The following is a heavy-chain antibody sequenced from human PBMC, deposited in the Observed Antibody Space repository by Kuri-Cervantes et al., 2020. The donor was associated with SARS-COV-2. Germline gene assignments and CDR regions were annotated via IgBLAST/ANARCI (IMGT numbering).Heavy chain of an antibody. D-gene: IGHD2-2*01. V-gene: IGHV1-8*03. CDR1: GYTFTSYD. J-gene: IGHJ4*02. CDR2: MNPNSGNT. Sequence: ASVKVSCKASGYTFTSYDINWVRQATGQGLEWMGWMNPNSGNTGYARKFQGRVTITRNTSISTAYMELSSLRSEDTAVYYCARGGVVPEVSFDYWGQGTLVTVSS. CDR3: ARGGVVPEVSFDY.